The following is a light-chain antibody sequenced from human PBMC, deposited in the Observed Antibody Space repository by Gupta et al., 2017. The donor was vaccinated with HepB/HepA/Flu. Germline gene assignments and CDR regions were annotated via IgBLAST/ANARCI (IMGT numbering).Light chain of an antibody. CDR1: SSDIGSYDS. J-gene: IGLJ1*01. CDR2: DVT. V-gene: IGLV2-14*03. CDR3: KSYAGSTDHYV. Sequence: QSALPPPASLSVSPGLSITISCTGTSSDIGSYDSVSWYQQHPGKVPKLMIYDVTNRPSGVSNRFSGAKYGNTAALTIXGXQSDDEXDYYCKSYAGSTDHYVFGTGTKVTVL.